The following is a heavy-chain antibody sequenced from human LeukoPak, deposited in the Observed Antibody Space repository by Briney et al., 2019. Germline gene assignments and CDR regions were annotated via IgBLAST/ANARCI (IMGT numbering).Heavy chain of an antibody. J-gene: IGHJ6*03. Sequence: ASVKLSCKASGYTLNTFDINWVRQATGQGPEWMGWVNPYNDKTVYAPKFQGRVSISSNNSINTAYMEFSGLKSDDTAVYYCARGRRLRGVASRPIYYCYYMDVWGGGTTVTVSS. CDR2: VNPYNDKT. CDR3: ARGRRLRGVASRPIYYCYYMDV. V-gene: IGHV1-8*03. D-gene: IGHD3-10*01. CDR1: GYTLNTFD.